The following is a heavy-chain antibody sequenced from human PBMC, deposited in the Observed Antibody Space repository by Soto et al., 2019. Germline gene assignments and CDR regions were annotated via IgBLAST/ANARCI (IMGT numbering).Heavy chain of an antibody. CDR1: GFTFSSYA. V-gene: IGHV3-30-3*01. CDR3: AGDYYDSSGYRPAPYYYYGMDV. J-gene: IGHJ6*02. D-gene: IGHD3-22*01. Sequence: GGSLRLSCAASGFTFSSYAMHWVRQAPGKGLEWVAVISYDGSNKYYADSVKGRFTISRDNSKNTLYLQMNSLRAEDTAVYYCAGDYYDSSGYRPAPYYYYGMDVWGQGITVTVSS. CDR2: ISYDGSNK.